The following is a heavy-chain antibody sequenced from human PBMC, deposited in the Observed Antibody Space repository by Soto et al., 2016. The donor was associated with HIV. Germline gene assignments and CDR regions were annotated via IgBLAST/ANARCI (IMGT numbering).Heavy chain of an antibody. Sequence: EVKLVESGGDLVQPGGSLKLSCAASGFTFSGSAMHWVRQSSGKGLEWIGRVRSKDYAYATEYGASMKGRFTISRDDSENTAFLQMDSLKTEDTAVYYCARSDYGDYSYDAFDIWGQGTVVTVSS. CDR3: ARSDYGDYSYDAFDI. D-gene: IGHD4-17*01. J-gene: IGHJ3*02. CDR1: GFTFSGSA. CDR2: VRSKDYAYAT. V-gene: IGHV3-73*01.